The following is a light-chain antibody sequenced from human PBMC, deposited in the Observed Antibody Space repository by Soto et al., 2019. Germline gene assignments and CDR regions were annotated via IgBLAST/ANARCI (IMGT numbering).Light chain of an antibody. J-gene: IGLJ1*01. CDR1: VSDVGGYES. CDR3: CSYTTSTTYV. Sequence: QSVLTQPASVSGSPGQSITISCTGTVSDVGGYESVSWYQQHPGRAPKLIIYGVNNRPSGVPNRFSASKSADTASLTISGLQAEDEANYYCCSYTTSTTYVFGTGTKVTVL. CDR2: GVN. V-gene: IGLV2-14*03.